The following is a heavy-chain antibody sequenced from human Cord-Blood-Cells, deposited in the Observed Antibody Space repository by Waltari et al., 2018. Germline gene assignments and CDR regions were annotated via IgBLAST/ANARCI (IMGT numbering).Heavy chain of an antibody. CDR3: ARLSLVPAADY. CDR1: GGSISSSSYY. CDR2: IYYRGST. J-gene: IGHJ4*02. V-gene: IGHV4-39*01. D-gene: IGHD2-2*01. Sequence: QLQLQESGPGLVKPSETLSLTCTVPGGSISSSSYYWGWIRQPPGKGLEWIGSIYYRGSTYYNPSLKSRVTISVDTSKNQFSLKLSSVTAADTAVYYCARLSLVPAADYWGQGTLVTVSS.